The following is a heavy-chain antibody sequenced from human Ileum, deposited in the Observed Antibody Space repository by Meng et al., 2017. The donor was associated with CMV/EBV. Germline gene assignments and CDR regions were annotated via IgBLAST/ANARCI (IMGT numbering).Heavy chain of an antibody. CDR2: INESGGT. J-gene: IGHJ4*02. CDR1: GASLSGYY. D-gene: IGHD3-3*01. CDR3: ASRTDAYYDFWSGSPLHYFDY. V-gene: IGHV4-34*01. Sequence: SETLSLTCAVYGASLSGYYWSWIRQSPGKGLEWFGEINESGGTKYNPSLKSRVTISVDTSNNQFSLNLSTVTAADTALYYCASRTDAYYDFWSGSPLHYFDYWGQGMLVTVSS.